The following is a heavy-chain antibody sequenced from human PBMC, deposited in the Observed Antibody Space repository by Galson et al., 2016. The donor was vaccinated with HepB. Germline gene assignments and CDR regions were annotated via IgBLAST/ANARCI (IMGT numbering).Heavy chain of an antibody. V-gene: IGHV3-48*03. J-gene: IGHJ6*02. CDR2: ISVDSNTI. CDR3: ARDVDFCNGFPHGMDV. D-gene: IGHD3-3*01. CDR1: GFIFNNYE. Sequence: SLRLSCAASGFIFNNYEMNWVRQAPGKGREWVAYISVDSNTIYYADSVKGRFTVSRDDAERTGHLHMESLRAEDTAVYYCARDVDFCNGFPHGMDVWGQGTTVTVSS.